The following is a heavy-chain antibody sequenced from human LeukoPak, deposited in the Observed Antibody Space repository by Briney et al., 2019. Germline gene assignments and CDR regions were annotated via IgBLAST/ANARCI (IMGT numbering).Heavy chain of an antibody. D-gene: IGHD3-10*01. CDR3: ARTLGSGSPQY. Sequence: PGGSLRLSCAASGFIFSDYYMSWIRQAPGKGLEWVSYISSSSSYTNYADSVKGRFTISRDNAKNSLYLQMNSLRAEDTAGYYCARTLGSGSPQYWGQGTLVTVSS. CDR1: GFIFSDYY. CDR2: ISSSSSYT. V-gene: IGHV3-11*06. J-gene: IGHJ4*02.